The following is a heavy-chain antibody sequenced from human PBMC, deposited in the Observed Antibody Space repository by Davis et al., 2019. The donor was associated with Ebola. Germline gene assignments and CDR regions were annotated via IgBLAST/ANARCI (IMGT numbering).Heavy chain of an antibody. V-gene: IGHV3-73*01. D-gene: IGHD2-15*01. CDR1: GFTFSGSA. J-gene: IGHJ5*02. CDR3: CCSGGSCQFDP. Sequence: PGGSLRLSCAASGFTFSGSAMHWVRQASGKGLEWVGRIRSKANSYATAYAASVKGRFTISRDDSKNTAYLQMNSLKTEDTAVYYCCCSGGSCQFDPWGQGTLVTVSS. CDR2: IRSKANSYAT.